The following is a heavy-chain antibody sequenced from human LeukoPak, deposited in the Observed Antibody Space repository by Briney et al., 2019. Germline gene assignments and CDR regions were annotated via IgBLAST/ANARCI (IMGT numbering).Heavy chain of an antibody. D-gene: IGHD3-22*01. Sequence: GGSLRLACAASGLTFSSYAMSWVRQAPGKGLEWVSAISGSGGSTYYADSVKGRSTISRDNSKNTLYLQMNSLRAEDTAVYYCAKSGAYYDSSGYYPGAVYFDYWGQGTLVTVSS. CDR1: GLTFSSYA. CDR3: AKSGAYYDSSGYYPGAVYFDY. CDR2: ISGSGGST. J-gene: IGHJ4*02. V-gene: IGHV3-23*01.